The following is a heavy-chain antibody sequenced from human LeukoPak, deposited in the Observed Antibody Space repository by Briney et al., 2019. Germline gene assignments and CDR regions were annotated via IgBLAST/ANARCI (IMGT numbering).Heavy chain of an antibody. CDR3: AKDRDTAMDPNWFDP. CDR1: GFTFSSYA. CDR2: ISGSGGST. V-gene: IGHV3-23*01. Sequence: GGSLRLSCAASGFTFSSYAMSWVRQAPGKGLEWVSAISGSGGSTYYADSVKGRFTTSRDNSKNTLYLQMNSLRAEDTAVYYCAKDRDTAMDPNWFDPWGQGTLVTVSS. J-gene: IGHJ5*02. D-gene: IGHD5-18*01.